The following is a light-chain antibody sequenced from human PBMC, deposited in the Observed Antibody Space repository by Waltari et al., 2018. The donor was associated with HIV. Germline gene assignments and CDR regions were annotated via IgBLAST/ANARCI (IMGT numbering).Light chain of an antibody. CDR3: SSYGTGNNFL. V-gene: IGLV2-8*01. CDR1: SPEVTDDNY. Sequence: QFALTQFSTASGSTGRSVTMSWTGSSPEVTDDNYVSRYQHHPGKAPKPMILEVNKRPSGVPDRFFGSKSGSTASLSVAALQTEDGADYYCSSYGTGNNFLFGRGTEQTVL. CDR2: EVN. J-gene: IGLJ2*01.